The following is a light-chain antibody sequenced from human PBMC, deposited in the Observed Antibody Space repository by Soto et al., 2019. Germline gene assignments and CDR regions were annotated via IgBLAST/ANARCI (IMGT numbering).Light chain of an antibody. CDR2: AAS. CDR3: QQYYSYPIT. V-gene: IGKV1-8*01. J-gene: IGKJ5*01. Sequence: AIRMTQSPSSFSASTGDRVTITCRASQGISSYLAWYQQKPGKAPKIMSYAASTLQSGVPSRFRGSGSGTDFTLTISCLKSEDFETYYCQQYYSYPITFGQGTRLEIK. CDR1: QGISSY.